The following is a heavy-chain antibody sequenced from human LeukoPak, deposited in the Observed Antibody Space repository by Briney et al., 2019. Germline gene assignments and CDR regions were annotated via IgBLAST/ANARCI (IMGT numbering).Heavy chain of an antibody. V-gene: IGHV6-1*01. CDR2: TYYRCKWYN. J-gene: IGHJ6*02. CDR3: ARAWYSSGWYHYYGMDV. Sequence: SQTLSLTCAISGDSVSSNSAAWNWIRQSPSRGLEWLGRTYYRCKWYNDYAVSMKSRITINPDTSKNQFSLQLNSVTPEDTAVYYCARAWYSSGWYHYYGMDVWGQGTTVTVSS. CDR1: GDSVSSNSAA. D-gene: IGHD6-19*01.